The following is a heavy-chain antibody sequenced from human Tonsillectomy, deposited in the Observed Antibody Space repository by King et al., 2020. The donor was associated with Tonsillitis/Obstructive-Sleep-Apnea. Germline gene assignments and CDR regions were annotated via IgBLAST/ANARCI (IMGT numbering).Heavy chain of an antibody. CDR2: INHSGST. CDR1: GGSFSGYY. V-gene: IGHV4-34*01. CDR3: ASSSWYRAFDI. D-gene: IGHD6-13*01. Sequence: HVQLQQWGAGLLKPSETLSLTCAVYGGSFSGYYWSWIRQPPGKGLEWIGEINHSGSTNYNPSLKSRVTMSLDTSKKQFSLNLTSVSAADTAVYFCASSSWYRAFDIWGQGTMVTVSS. J-gene: IGHJ3*02.